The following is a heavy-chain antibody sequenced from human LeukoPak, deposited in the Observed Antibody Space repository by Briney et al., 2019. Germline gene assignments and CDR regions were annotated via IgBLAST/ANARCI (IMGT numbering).Heavy chain of an antibody. V-gene: IGHV3-23*01. CDR3: GTGIWFGDGYYGLDV. D-gene: IGHD3-10*01. CDR1: GFILSSYV. J-gene: IGHJ6*04. CDR2: IFGSGGRT. Sequence: GGALRLSRAASGFILSSYVMSWVRQAPGEGLGGGSGIFGSGGRTYYTDSVRGRFTLSRDNSKNTQYVKMNMRRAEDTVVYYCGTGIWFGDGYYGLDVWGKGTTVTVSS.